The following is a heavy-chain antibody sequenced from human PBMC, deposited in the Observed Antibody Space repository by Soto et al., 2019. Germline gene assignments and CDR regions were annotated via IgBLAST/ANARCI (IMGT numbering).Heavy chain of an antibody. CDR1: GFTFSSYA. D-gene: IGHD1-7*01. Sequence: EVQLLESGGGLVQPGGSLRLSCAAPGFTFSSYAITWVGQAPGKGLEGVSFSSATGAGTYYADSVKGRFTISRDNSKNTLYLQMTSLRADDTAVYYCAKDRRAGGNYGFYSDFWGQGALVIVSS. CDR3: AKDRRAGGNYGFYSDF. J-gene: IGHJ4*02. CDR2: SSATGAGT. V-gene: IGHV3-23*01.